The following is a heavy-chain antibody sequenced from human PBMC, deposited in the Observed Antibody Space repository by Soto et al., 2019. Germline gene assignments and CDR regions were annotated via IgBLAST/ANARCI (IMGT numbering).Heavy chain of an antibody. J-gene: IGHJ4*02. Sequence: GASVKVSCKAPGYTFTSYYMNWVRQATGQGPEWIGWMNPNTGDTGYAQKFQGRVTMTRDISTNTAYMELSSLRYEDTAVYYCAKVSRRGASIDYDYWGQGTVVTVSS. V-gene: IGHV1-8*02. D-gene: IGHD3-22*01. CDR1: GYTFTSYY. CDR2: MNPNTGDT. CDR3: AKVSRRGASIDYDY.